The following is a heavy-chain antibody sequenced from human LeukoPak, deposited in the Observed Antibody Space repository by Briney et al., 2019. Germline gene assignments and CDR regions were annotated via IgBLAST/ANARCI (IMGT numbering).Heavy chain of an antibody. V-gene: IGHV3-7*01. J-gene: IGHJ4*02. CDR2: IKQDGSEK. CDR3: ARSRKWVPFDY. CDR1: GFTFSSYW. D-gene: IGHD2-8*01. Sequence: GGFLRLSCAASGFTFSSYWMNWVRQAPGKGLQWVANIKQDGSEKYYVDSVKGRFTISRDNAKNSLYLQMNSLRAEDTAVYYCARSRKWVPFDYWGQGTLVTVSS.